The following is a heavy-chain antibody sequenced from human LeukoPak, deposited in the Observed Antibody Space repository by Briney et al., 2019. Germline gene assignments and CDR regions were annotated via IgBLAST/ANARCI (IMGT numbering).Heavy chain of an antibody. D-gene: IGHD1-14*01. CDR2: ISYDGSNK. V-gene: IGHV3-30-3*01. J-gene: IGHJ6*02. CDR3: ARAASGESALLSRGNYYYYGMDV. CDR1: GYTFSSYA. Sequence: GGPLRLSCAASGYTFSSYAMHCVRQAPGKGLEWVAVISYDGSNKYYADSVKGRFTISRDNSKNTLYLQMNSLRAEDTAVYYCARAASGESALLSRGNYYYYGMDVWGQGTTVTVSS.